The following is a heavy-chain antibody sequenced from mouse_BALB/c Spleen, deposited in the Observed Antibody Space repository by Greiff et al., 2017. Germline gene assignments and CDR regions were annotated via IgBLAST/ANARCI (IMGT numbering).Heavy chain of an antibody. CDR1: GFNIKDTY. CDR3: VYGSSPFAD. CDR2: IDPANGNT. J-gene: IGHJ3*01. V-gene: IGHV14-3*02. Sequence: VQLKQSGAELVKPGASVKLSCTASGFNIKDTYMHWVKQRPEQGLEWIGRIDPANGNTKYDPKFQGKATITADTSSNTAYLQLSSLTSEDTAVYYCVYGSSPFADWGQGTLVTVSA. D-gene: IGHD1-1*01.